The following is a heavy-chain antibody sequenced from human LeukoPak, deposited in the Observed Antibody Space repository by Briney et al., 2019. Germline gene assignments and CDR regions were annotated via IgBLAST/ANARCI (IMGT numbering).Heavy chain of an antibody. Sequence: PGGSLRLSCAASGFTFSSFGMSWVRRAPGKGLEWVSAISGSGGSTDYADSVKGRFTISRDNSKNTLYLQMNSLGVEDTALYYCAKTGTLGYYFDYWGQGTLVTVSS. D-gene: IGHD3-10*01. CDR2: ISGSGGST. CDR1: GFTFSSFG. V-gene: IGHV3-23*01. CDR3: AKTGTLGYYFDY. J-gene: IGHJ4*02.